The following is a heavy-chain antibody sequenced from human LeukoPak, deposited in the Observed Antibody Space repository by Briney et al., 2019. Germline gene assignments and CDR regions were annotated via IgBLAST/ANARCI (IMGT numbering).Heavy chain of an antibody. V-gene: IGHV1-18*01. CDR1: GYTFTSYG. CDR3: ARVTSTSIAARPRDY. D-gene: IGHD6-6*01. Sequence: ASVKVSCKASGYTFTSYGISWVRQAPGQGLEWMGWISAYNGNTNYAQKLQGRVTMTTDTSTSTAYMELRSLRSDDTAVYYCARVTSTSIAARPRDYWGQGTLVTVSS. CDR2: ISAYNGNT. J-gene: IGHJ4*02.